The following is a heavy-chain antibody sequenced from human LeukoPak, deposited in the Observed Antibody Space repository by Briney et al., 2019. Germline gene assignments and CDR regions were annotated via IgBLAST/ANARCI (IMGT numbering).Heavy chain of an antibody. CDR2: INHSGST. V-gene: IGHV4-39*07. CDR3: ARGGDIVVVPATFDP. CDR1: GGSISSSSYY. D-gene: IGHD2-2*01. Sequence: SETLSLTCTVSGGSISSSSYYWGWIRQPPGKGLEWIGEINHSGSTNYNPSLKSRVTISVDTSKNQFSLKLSSVTAADTAVYYCARGGDIVVVPATFDPWGQGTLVTVSS. J-gene: IGHJ5*02.